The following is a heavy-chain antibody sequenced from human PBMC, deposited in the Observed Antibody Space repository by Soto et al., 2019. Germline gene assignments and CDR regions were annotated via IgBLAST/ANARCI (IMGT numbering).Heavy chain of an antibody. CDR2: IYHSGST. CDR3: ASANYYDDKSGSLDI. D-gene: IGHD3-22*01. J-gene: IGHJ3*02. V-gene: IGHV4-30-2*01. Sequence: PSETLSLTCAVSGSSINRGGYSWSWIRQPPGKGLEWIGYIYHSGSTYYNPSLKSRVTISVDRSKNQFSLKLSSVTAADTAVYYCASANYYDDKSGSLDIWGQGTMVT. CDR1: GSSINRGGYS.